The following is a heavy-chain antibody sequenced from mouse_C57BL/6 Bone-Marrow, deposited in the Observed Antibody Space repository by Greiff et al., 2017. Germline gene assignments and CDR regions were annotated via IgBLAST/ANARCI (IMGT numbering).Heavy chain of an antibody. V-gene: IGHV1-18*01. CDR3: ARGPPIYYNYDGGDY. CDR1: GYTFTDYN. J-gene: IGHJ2*01. CDR2: INPNNGGT. D-gene: IGHD2-4*01. Sequence: EVMLVESGPELVKPGASVKIPCKASGYTFTDYNMDWVKQSPGKSLEWIGDINPNNGGTIYNQKFKGKATLTVDKSSSTAYMELRSLTSEDTAVYCGARGPPIYYNYDGGDYWGQGTTLTVSS.